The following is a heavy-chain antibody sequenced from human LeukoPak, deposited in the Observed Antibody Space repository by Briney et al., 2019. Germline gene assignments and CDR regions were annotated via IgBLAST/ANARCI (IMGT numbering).Heavy chain of an antibody. V-gene: IGHV3-49*04. D-gene: IGHD6-13*01. CDR3: TRAIRRWQQLVPFDY. CDR2: IRSKDYGGTT. CDR1: GFTFGDYA. Sequence: PGGSLRLSCTASGFTFGDYAMSWVRQAPGKGLEWVGFIRSKDYGGTTEDAASVKGRFTISRDDSKSIAYLQMNSLKTEDTAVYYCTRAIRRWQQLVPFDYWGQGTLVTVSS. J-gene: IGHJ4*02.